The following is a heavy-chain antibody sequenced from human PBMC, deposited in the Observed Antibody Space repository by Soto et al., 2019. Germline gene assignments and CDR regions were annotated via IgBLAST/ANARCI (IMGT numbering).Heavy chain of an antibody. CDR1: GYTFTHYY. CDR3: ARDLAAGDH. CDR2: INPASGST. Sequence: QVQLVQSGAEVKKPGASVKLSCRTSGYTFTHYYIHWVRQAPGQGLEWLAIINPASGSTNYAQDFLGRVTSTMDTSTTTVYMELSGLRAEDTVIFYCARDLAAGDHWGQGTLVTVSS. J-gene: IGHJ4*02. V-gene: IGHV1-46*01. D-gene: IGHD6-25*01.